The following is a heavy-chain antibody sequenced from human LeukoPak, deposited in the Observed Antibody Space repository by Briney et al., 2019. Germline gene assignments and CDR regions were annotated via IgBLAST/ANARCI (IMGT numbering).Heavy chain of an antibody. Sequence: GGSLRLSCAASGFTFNNYAMNWVRQAPGKGLEWVSSISVSGSDTYYPDSVKGRFTISRDNSKNTLYLQMNSLRAEDTAIYYCARVSSGGVCFQSDFWGRGTLVTVSS. D-gene: IGHD2-21*01. V-gene: IGHV3-23*01. J-gene: IGHJ4*02. CDR1: GFTFNNYA. CDR2: ISVSGSDT. CDR3: ARVSSGGVCFQSDF.